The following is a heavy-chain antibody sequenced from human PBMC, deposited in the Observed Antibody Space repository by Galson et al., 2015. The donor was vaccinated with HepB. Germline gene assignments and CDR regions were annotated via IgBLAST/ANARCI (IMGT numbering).Heavy chain of an antibody. V-gene: IGHV3-7*01. CDR2: IKQDGSET. D-gene: IGHD1-7*01. CDR1: GFTSSSYW. Sequence: SLRLSCAASGFTSSSYWMSWVRQVPGKGLEWVANIKQDGSETKYVDSVKGRFTIFRDNAKNSLYLQMNSLRVEDTAVYYCARDRRIIATTAGFDQWGQGALVAVSS. CDR3: ARDRRIIATTAGFDQ. J-gene: IGHJ4*02.